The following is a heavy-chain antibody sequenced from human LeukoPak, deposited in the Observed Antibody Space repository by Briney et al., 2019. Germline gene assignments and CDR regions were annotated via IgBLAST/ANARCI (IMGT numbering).Heavy chain of an antibody. CDR2: ISWNSGSI. V-gene: IGHV3-9*01. D-gene: IGHD4-17*01. J-gene: IGHJ5*02. CDR1: GFTFDDYA. Sequence: PGGSLRLSCAASGFTFDDYAMHWVRQAPGKGLEWVSGISWNSGSIGYADSVKGRFTIPRDNAKNSLYLQMNSLRAEDTALYYCAKGATVTTRSWFDPWGQGTLVTVSS. CDR3: AKGATVTTRSWFDP.